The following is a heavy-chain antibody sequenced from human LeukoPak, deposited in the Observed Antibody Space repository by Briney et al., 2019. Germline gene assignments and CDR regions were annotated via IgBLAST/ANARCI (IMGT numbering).Heavy chain of an antibody. D-gene: IGHD2-2*01. J-gene: IGHJ6*03. CDR3: ANALSSTQQRSYYYYYYMDV. V-gene: IGHV3-23*01. CDR2: VSGSGGST. CDR1: GFTFSSYA. Sequence: GGSLRLSCAASGFTFSSYAMSWVRQAPGKGLEWVSAVSGSGGSTYYADSVEGRFTISGDNSKNTLYLQMNSLRAEDTAVYYCANALSSTQQRSYYYYYYMDVWGKGTTVTVSS.